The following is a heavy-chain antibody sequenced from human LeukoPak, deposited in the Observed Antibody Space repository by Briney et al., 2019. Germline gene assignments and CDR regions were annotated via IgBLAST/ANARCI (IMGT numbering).Heavy chain of an antibody. V-gene: IGHV3-7*03. CDR1: GSTFSTYW. CDR3: ARGYCSGGSCYHDAFDI. J-gene: IGHJ3*02. Sequence: GGSLRLSCAASGSTFSTYWMSWVRRAPGKGLEWVANINQDGSQTFYVDSVKGRFTISRDNAKNSLYLQMNSLRAEDTAVYYCARGYCSGGSCYHDAFDIWGQGTMVTVSS. CDR2: INQDGSQT. D-gene: IGHD2-15*01.